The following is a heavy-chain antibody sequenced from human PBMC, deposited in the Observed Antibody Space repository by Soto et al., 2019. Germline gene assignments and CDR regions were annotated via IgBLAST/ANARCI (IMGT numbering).Heavy chain of an antibody. V-gene: IGHV3-23*01. D-gene: IGHD2-21*01. CDR2: ISGSGGST. J-gene: IGHJ4*02. CDR3: AKESSTSWFTQGASIVVFDY. Sequence: PGGSLRLSCAASGFTFSSYAMSWVRQAPGKGLEWVSAISGSGGSTYYADSVKGRFTISRDNSKNTLYLQMNSLRAEDTAVYYCAKESSTSWFTQGASIVVFDYWGQGTLVTVSS. CDR1: GFTFSSYA.